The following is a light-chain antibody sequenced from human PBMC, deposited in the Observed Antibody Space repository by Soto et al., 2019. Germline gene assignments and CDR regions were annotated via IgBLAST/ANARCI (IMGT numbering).Light chain of an antibody. V-gene: IGKV3-20*01. CDR3: QQCGSSPWT. CDR1: QSVSSYY. Sequence: EIVLTQSPGTLSLSPGERATLSCRASQSVSSYYLAWYQQKPGQAPRLRIYAASSRATGIPDRFSGGGSGTDFTLPISRLEPEDFAVYYCQQCGSSPWTFGQGTKVEIK. J-gene: IGKJ1*01. CDR2: AAS.